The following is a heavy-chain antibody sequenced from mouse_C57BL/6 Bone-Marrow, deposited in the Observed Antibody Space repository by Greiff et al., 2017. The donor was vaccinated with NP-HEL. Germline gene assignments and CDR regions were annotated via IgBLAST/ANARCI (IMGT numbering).Heavy chain of an antibody. CDR1: GYTFTSYW. Sequence: QVQLQQPGAELVKPGASVKMSCKASGYTFTSYWITWVKQRPGQGLEWIGDIYPGSGSTNYNEKFKSKATLTVDTSSSTANMQLSSLTSEDSAVYYSASPDYPYAMDYWGQGTTVTVSS. CDR3: ASPDYPYAMDY. CDR2: IYPGSGST. J-gene: IGHJ4*01. V-gene: IGHV1-55*01. D-gene: IGHD2-4*01.